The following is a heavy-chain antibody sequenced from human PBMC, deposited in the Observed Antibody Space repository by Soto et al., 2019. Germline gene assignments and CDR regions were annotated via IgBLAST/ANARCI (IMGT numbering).Heavy chain of an antibody. CDR2: IYPGDSDT. D-gene: IGHD3-22*01. CDR1: GYSFASYW. CDR3: ARPYTYYYDKGRRRRDEHGMDV. J-gene: IGHJ6*02. Sequence: PGESLKISCQGSGYSFASYWIGWVRQMPGRGLEWMGIIYPGDSDTRYSPSFQGQVTISADKSISTAYLQWSSLKASDTAMYYCARPYTYYYDKGRRRRDEHGMDVWGQGTTVTVSS. V-gene: IGHV5-51*01.